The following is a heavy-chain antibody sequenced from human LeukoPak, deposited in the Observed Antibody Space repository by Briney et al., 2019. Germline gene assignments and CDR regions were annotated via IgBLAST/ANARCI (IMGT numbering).Heavy chain of an antibody. D-gene: IGHD2-2*01. Sequence: SETLSLTCTVSGGSISSGIYFWSWIRQHPGKGLEWIGYIHHSGHTYYNPSLKRRVTISMDTSKNQFSLRLSGVTDADTAMYYCARYCSSTKCPFDFWGQGTLVTVSS. J-gene: IGHJ4*02. V-gene: IGHV4-31*03. CDR1: GGSISSGIYF. CDR2: IHHSGHT. CDR3: ARYCSSTKCPFDF.